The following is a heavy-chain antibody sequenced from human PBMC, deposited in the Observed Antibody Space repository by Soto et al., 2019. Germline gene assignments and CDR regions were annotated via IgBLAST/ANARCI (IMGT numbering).Heavy chain of an antibody. CDR1: GGTFRSYA. V-gene: IGHV1-69*01. CDR3: ARDPFDCSGGSCQHRDYYYGMDV. CDR2: IIPVFGTA. J-gene: IGHJ6*02. D-gene: IGHD2-15*01. Sequence: QVQLVQSGAEVKKPGSSVKVSCKASGGTFRSYAISWVRQAPGQGLEWMGGIIPVFGTANYAQKFQGRVTITADESKSTAYMELSSLRSEDTAVYYCARDPFDCSGGSCQHRDYYYGMDVWGQGTTVTLSS.